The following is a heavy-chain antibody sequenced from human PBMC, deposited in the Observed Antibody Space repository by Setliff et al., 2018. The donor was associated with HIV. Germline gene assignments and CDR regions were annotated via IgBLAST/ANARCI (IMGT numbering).Heavy chain of an antibody. Sequence: PSETLSLTCTVSGASISSGGYYWNWIRQLPGKGLEWIGYILDSGSTYYNPSLRGRLSMSIDTSANQCSVELTSVTAADTARYFCARVPNWGSAPFAYDVWGRGTMVTVSS. J-gene: IGHJ3*01. D-gene: IGHD7-27*01. CDR3: ARVPNWGSAPFAYDV. CDR1: GASISSGGYY. CDR2: ILDSGST. V-gene: IGHV4-31*03.